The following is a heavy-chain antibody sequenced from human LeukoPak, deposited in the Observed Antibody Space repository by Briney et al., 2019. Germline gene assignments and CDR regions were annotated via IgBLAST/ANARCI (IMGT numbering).Heavy chain of an antibody. Sequence: GGSLRLSCAGSGFTFSSYAMSWVRQAPGKGLEWVSGISSGGGSTYYADSVKGRFTISRDNAKNSLYLQMNSLRAEDTAVYYCARDYYDSSGPHTHWGQGTLVTVSS. CDR2: ISSGGGST. CDR3: ARDYYDSSGPHTH. D-gene: IGHD3-22*01. J-gene: IGHJ4*02. V-gene: IGHV3-23*01. CDR1: GFTFSSYA.